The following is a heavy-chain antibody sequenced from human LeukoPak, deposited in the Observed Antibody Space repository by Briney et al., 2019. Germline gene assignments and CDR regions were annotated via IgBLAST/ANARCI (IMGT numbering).Heavy chain of an antibody. Sequence: PGGSLRLSCAASGFTFSSYWMSWVRQAPGKGLEWVSSISSSSSYIYYADSVKGRFTISRDNAKNSLYLQMNSLRAEDTAVYYCASLYYDFWSVDYWGQGTLVTVSS. CDR1: GFTFSSYW. D-gene: IGHD3-3*01. CDR3: ASLYYDFWSVDY. V-gene: IGHV3-21*01. CDR2: ISSSSSYI. J-gene: IGHJ4*02.